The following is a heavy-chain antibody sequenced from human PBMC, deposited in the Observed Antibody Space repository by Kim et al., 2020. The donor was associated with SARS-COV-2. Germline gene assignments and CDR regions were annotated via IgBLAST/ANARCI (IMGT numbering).Heavy chain of an antibody. V-gene: IGHV3-53*01. J-gene: IGHJ4*02. CDR1: GFTVSKYY. CDR2: IYSGGST. D-gene: IGHD1-1*01. CDR3: VTLVVQV. Sequence: GGSLRLSCAASGFTVSKYYMSWVRQAPGKGLEWVSVIYSGGSTYYADSVKGRFTISRDNSKNTLFLQMNSLRADDTAVYYCVTLVVQVWGQGTLVTVSS.